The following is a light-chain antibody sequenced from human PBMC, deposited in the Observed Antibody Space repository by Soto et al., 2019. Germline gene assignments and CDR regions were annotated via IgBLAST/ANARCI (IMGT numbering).Light chain of an antibody. V-gene: IGKV2-28*01. CDR1: QSLLHSNGYNY. Sequence: DPVMTQSPLSLPVTPGEPASISCKSSQSLLHSNGYNYVDWYLQKPGQSPQLLISLASNRASGHPERFSGSGSGTDFTLKVSRVEAEDVGVYYCMQPLHAPPTFGQGTKVEI. CDR2: LAS. J-gene: IGKJ1*01. CDR3: MQPLHAPPT.